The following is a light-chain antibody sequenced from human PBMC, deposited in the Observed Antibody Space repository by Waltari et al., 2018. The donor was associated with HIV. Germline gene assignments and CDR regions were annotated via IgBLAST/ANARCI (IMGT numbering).Light chain of an antibody. CDR1: ASNIGKNY. CDR2: DKN. CDR3: GTWDSGVSAGV. Sequence: QSVLTQPPSLSAAPGQKVTISCSGSASNIGKNYVSWYQQLPETAPKLIIYDKNKRPSGIPDRFSGSKSGTSATLAITGLRTGDEADYYCGTWDSGVSAGVFGGGTKLTVL. J-gene: IGLJ3*02. V-gene: IGLV1-51*01.